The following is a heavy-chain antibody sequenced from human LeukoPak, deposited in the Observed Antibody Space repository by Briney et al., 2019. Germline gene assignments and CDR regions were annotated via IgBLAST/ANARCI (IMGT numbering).Heavy chain of an antibody. CDR2: IYHSGST. CDR1: GGSISNKY. V-gene: IGHV4-38-2*02. J-gene: IGHJ5*02. Sequence: SVTLSLTCTVSGGSISNKYWGWIRQPPGKGLEWIGSIYHSGSTYYDPSLKSRVTISVDTSKNQFSLKLSSVTAADTAVYYCARTYQLTNWFDPWGQGTLVTVSS. D-gene: IGHD1-1*01. CDR3: ARTYQLTNWFDP.